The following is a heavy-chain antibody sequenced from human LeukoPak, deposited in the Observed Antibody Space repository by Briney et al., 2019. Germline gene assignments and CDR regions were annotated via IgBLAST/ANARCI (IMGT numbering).Heavy chain of an antibody. J-gene: IGHJ4*02. Sequence: GGSLRLSCAASGFTFNNYAMNWVRQAPGKGLEWVSAISGDNTDTFYADSVKGRFTISRDNSRNTLYLQMNNLRAEDTAVYYCAKPVCCTATSRRVPGVYCFDYWGQGTLVTVSS. CDR3: AKPVCCTATSRRVPGVYCFDY. D-gene: IGHD2-8*02. CDR2: ISGDNTDT. V-gene: IGHV3-23*01. CDR1: GFTFNNYA.